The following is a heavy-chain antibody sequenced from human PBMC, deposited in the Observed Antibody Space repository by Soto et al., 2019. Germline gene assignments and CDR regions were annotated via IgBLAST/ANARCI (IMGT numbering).Heavy chain of an antibody. Sequence: PGGSLRLSCAASGFTFSNYAMSWVRQAPGKGIEWVSTVSSSDTTYYADSVKGRFTISRDNSKNALYLQMDSLRAEDTAVYYCARNLPWFGELFCFDSWGQGTLVTVSS. CDR2: VSSSDTT. D-gene: IGHD3-10*01. CDR1: GFTFSNYA. CDR3: ARNLPWFGELFCFDS. V-gene: IGHV3-23*01. J-gene: IGHJ4*02.